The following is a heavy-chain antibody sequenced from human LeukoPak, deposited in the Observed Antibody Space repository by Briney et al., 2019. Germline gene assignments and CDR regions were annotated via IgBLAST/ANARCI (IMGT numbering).Heavy chain of an antibody. D-gene: IGHD7-27*01. CDR2: INHSGST. V-gene: IGHV4-34*01. CDR3: ARLPVANWGLGDL. J-gene: IGHJ5*02. CDR1: GGSFSGYY. Sequence: SETLSLTCAVYGGSFSGYYWSWIRQPPGKGLEWIGEINHSGSTNYNPSLKSRVTISVDTSKNQFSLKLSSVTAADTAVYYCARLPVANWGLGDLWGREPWSPSPQ.